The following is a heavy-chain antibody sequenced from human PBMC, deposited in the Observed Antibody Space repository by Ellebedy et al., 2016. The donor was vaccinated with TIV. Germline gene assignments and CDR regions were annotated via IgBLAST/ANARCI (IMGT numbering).Heavy chain of an antibody. V-gene: IGHV1-18*01. CDR2: ISAYNGNT. D-gene: IGHD3-22*01. CDR1: GYTFTSYG. Sequence: ASVKVSXKASGYTFTSYGISWVRQAPGQGLEWMGWISAYNGNTNYAQKLQGRVTMTTDTSTSTAYMELRSLRSDDTAVYYCARGIVVLGYYYYGMDVWGQGTTVTVSS. CDR3: ARGIVVLGYYYYGMDV. J-gene: IGHJ6*02.